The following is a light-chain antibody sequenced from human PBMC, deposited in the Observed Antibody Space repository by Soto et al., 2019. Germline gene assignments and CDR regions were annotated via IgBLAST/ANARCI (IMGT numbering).Light chain of an antibody. V-gene: IGKV3-20*01. CDR1: QSVSSTF. Sequence: EIVLTQSPGSLSLSPGERATLSCRASQSVSSTFFAWYQQRPGQAPRLLMYGAPSRATGIPERFSGSGSGTDFTLTSSRLEPENVGVYYCQQFESSVTFGQGTKVEIK. CDR2: GAP. CDR3: QQFESSVT. J-gene: IGKJ1*01.